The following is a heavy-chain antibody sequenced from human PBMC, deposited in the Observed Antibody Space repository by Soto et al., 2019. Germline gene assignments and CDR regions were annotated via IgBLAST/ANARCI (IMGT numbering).Heavy chain of an antibody. CDR1: GFTFSSYG. V-gene: IGHV3-30*18. CDR2: ISYDGINK. J-gene: IGHJ6*02. D-gene: IGHD6-13*01. CDR3: AKDRRYSSSWYFSLDSLYYYGMDV. Sequence: QVQLVESGGGVVQPGRSLRLSCAASGFTFSSYGMHWVRQAPGKGLEWVAVISYDGINKYYADSVKGRFTISRDNSKNTLYLQMNSLRAEDTAVYYCAKDRRYSSSWYFSLDSLYYYGMDVWGQGTTVTVSS.